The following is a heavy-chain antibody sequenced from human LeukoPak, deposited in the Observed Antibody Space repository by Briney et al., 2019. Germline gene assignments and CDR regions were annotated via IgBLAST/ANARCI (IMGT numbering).Heavy chain of an antibody. CDR2: ISYSGST. Sequence: SETLSFTCTGSGGSISPYYWGWLRQPPGKGLEWIGYISYSGSTNYNPSLKTLRSRVTFSVDTSKNQFSLTLSSVTAADTAVYYCERPQGRGDNYLYCWVQGALVTVSS. CDR1: GGSISPYY. V-gene: IGHV4-59*08. J-gene: IGHJ4*02. D-gene: IGHD7-27*01. CDR3: ERPQGRGDNYLYC.